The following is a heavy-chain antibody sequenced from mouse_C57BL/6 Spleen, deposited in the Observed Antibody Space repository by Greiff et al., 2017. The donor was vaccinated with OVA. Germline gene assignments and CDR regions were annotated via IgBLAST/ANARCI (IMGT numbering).Heavy chain of an antibody. CDR2: IDPANGNT. D-gene: IGHD3-2*02. J-gene: IGHJ4*01. V-gene: IGHV14-3*01. Sequence: VQLQQSVAELVRPGASVKLSCTASGFNIKNTYMPWVKQRPEQGLEWIGRIDPANGNTKYAPKFQGKATITADTSSNTAYLQLSSLTSEDTAIYYCAREADRTYAMDYWGQGTSVTVSS. CDR1: GFNIKNTY. CDR3: AREADRTYAMDY.